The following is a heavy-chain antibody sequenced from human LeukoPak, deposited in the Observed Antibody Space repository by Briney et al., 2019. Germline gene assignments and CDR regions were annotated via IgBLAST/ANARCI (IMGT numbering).Heavy chain of an antibody. D-gene: IGHD2-2*02. J-gene: IGHJ5*02. Sequence: SVKVSCKASGGTFSSYDISWVLQAPGQGLEWMGGIIPIFGTANYAQKFQGRVTITADESTSTAYMELSSLRSEDTAVYYCARAVPAAIRGNWFDPWGQGTLVTVSS. CDR3: ARAVPAAIRGNWFDP. V-gene: IGHV1-69*01. CDR2: IIPIFGTA. CDR1: GGTFSSYD.